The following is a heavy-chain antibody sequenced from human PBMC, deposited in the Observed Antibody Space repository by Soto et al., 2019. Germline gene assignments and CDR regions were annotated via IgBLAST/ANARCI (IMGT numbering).Heavy chain of an antibody. CDR3: ARGPPAHYDSSAQGFDP. CDR2: IYYSGST. CDR1: GGSISSYY. J-gene: IGHJ5*02. V-gene: IGHV4-59*01. Sequence: SETLSLTCTVSGGSISSYYWSWIRQPPGKGLEWIGYIYYSGSTNYNPSLKSRVTISVDTSKNQFSLKLSSVTAADTAVYYCARGPPAHYDSSAQGFDPWGQGTLVTVS. D-gene: IGHD3-22*01.